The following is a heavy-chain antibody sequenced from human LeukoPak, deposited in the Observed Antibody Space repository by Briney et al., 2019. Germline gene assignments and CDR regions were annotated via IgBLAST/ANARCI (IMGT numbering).Heavy chain of an antibody. V-gene: IGHV4-59*01. D-gene: IGHD3-10*01. CDR1: GGSISSYY. CDR3: ASQAYYGSWSFDY. J-gene: IGHJ4*02. Sequence: SETLSLTCTVSGGSISSYYWSWIRQPPGKGLEWIGYIYYSGSTNYNPSLKSRVTISVDTSKNQFSLKLSSVTAADTAVYYCASQAYYGSWSFDYWGQGTLVTVSS. CDR2: IYYSGST.